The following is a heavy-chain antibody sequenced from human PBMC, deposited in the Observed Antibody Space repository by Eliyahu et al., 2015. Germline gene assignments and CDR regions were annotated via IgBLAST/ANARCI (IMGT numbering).Heavy chain of an antibody. CDR2: IYYTGST. V-gene: IGHV4-39*01. CDR1: XXSIXXXGDX. J-gene: IGHJ6*03. CDR3: VRQVSSWDLEPYYYYYMDV. D-gene: IGHD1-26*01. Sequence: LLLQESGPGLVKPSETLSLTCTVSXXSIXXXGDXWGWIRQSPGKGPEWFGSIYYTGSTYYNPSLKSRVTIYVDMSKNQFSLNLTSVTAADSAVYYCVRQVSSWDLEPYYYYYMDVWGKGTTVTVSS.